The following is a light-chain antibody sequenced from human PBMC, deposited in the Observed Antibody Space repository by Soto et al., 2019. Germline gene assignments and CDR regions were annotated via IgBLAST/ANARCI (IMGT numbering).Light chain of an antibody. CDR1: QSVSSY. CDR3: QQRYTWPLT. V-gene: IGKV3-11*01. CDR2: DTS. J-gene: IGKJ2*01. Sequence: EIVLTQSPATLSLSPGERATLSCRASQSVSSYLGWYQQKPGQPPRLLIYDTSNRATGIPARFSGSGSGTDFSLTISSLEPEDFAVYYCQQRYTWPLTFGQGTKLEIK.